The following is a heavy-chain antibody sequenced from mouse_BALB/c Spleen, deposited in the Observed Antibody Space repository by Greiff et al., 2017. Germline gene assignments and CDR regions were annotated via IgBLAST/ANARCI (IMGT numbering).Heavy chain of an antibody. Sequence: EVQRVESGAELVKPGASVKLSCTASGFNIKDTYMHWVKQRPEQGLEWIGRIDPANGNTKYDPKFQGKATITADTSSNTAYLQLSSLTSEDTAVYYCAFHYYGSTYYAMDYWGQGTSVTVSS. CDR2: IDPANGNT. CDR1: GFNIKDTY. V-gene: IGHV14-3*02. CDR3: AFHYYGSTYYAMDY. D-gene: IGHD1-1*01. J-gene: IGHJ4*01.